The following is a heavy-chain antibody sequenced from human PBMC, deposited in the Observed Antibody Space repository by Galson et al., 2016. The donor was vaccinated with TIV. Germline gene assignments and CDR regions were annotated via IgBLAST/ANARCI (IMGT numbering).Heavy chain of an antibody. Sequence: SVKVSCKASGYTFTNYGISWVRQAPGQGLEWMGWISGYDTNTEYVQKLQDRVTMTKDTSTSTAYMELRSLRYDDRAVYYCAREAPYSSRWSIDSWGQGSLVTVSS. CDR1: GYTFTNYG. J-gene: IGHJ4*02. D-gene: IGHD6-13*01. CDR3: AREAPYSSRWSIDS. CDR2: ISGYDTNT. V-gene: IGHV1-18*04.